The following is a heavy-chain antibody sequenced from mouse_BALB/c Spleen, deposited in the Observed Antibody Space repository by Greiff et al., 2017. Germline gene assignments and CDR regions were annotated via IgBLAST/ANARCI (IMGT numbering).Heavy chain of an antibody. CDR1: GFTFSSYG. V-gene: IGHV5-6*01. CDR2: ISSGGSYT. D-gene: IGHD1-1*01. Sequence: EVKLVESGGDLVKPGGSLKLSCAASGFTFSSYGMSWVRQTPDKRLEWVATISSGGSYTYYPDSVKGRFTISRDNAKNTLYLQMSSLKSEDTAMYYCARHGGTTVVEGYYFDYWGQGTTLTVSS. J-gene: IGHJ2*01. CDR3: ARHGGTTVVEGYYFDY.